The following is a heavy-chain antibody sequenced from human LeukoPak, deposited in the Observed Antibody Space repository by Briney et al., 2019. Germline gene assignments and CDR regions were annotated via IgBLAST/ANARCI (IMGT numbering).Heavy chain of an antibody. V-gene: IGHV3-53*04. CDR1: GFNVSSNY. CDR2: IYSGGST. Sequence: GGSLRLSCAASGFNVSSNYMSWVRQAPGKGLEWVSVIYSGGSTYYAESVKGRFTISRHNYKNKLYLQMNTLRAQHTAVYYCARVSTVVGARHLDYWGQGTLVTVSS. J-gene: IGHJ4*02. CDR3: ARVSTVVGARHLDY. D-gene: IGHD1-26*01.